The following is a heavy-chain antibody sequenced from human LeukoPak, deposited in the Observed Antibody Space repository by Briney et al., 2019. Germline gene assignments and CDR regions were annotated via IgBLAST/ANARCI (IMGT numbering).Heavy chain of an antibody. CDR1: GFTFDDYT. Sequence: GGSLRLSCAASGFTFDDYTMHWVRQAPGKGLEWVSLISWDGGSTYYADSVRGRFTISRDNSKNSLYLQMNSLRTEDTALYYCAKSNSSRYDYYYYYYMDVWGKGTTVTVPS. D-gene: IGHD6-13*01. J-gene: IGHJ6*03. CDR2: ISWDGGST. CDR3: AKSNSSRYDYYYYYYMDV. V-gene: IGHV3-43*01.